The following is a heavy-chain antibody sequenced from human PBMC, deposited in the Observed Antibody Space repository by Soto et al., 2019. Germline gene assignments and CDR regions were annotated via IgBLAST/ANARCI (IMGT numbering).Heavy chain of an antibody. D-gene: IGHD3-22*01. CDR1: GFTFSNYG. CDR2: LSGSGADT. CDR3: AKGSPDSRGYHFFFDY. V-gene: IGHV3-23*01. J-gene: IGHJ4*02. Sequence: EVQLLESGGGLVQPGGSLRLSCAASGFTFSNYGMSWVRQAPGKGLEWVSALSGSGADTNYADSVKGRCTISRDNSKITVFRQMKSLRAEDMGVYYCAKGSPDSRGYHFFFDYWGQGTLVTVSS.